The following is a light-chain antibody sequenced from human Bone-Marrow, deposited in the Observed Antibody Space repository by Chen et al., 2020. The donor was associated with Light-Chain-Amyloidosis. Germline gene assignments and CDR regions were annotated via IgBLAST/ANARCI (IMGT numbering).Light chain of an antibody. J-gene: IGKJ1*01. V-gene: IGKV3-20*01. CDR1: KSIGSTY. CDR2: GAS. Sequence: EIVLTQSPGTLSLSPGDTATLSCRASKSIGSTYLAWYQQIPGRAPRVLIYGASSRAADIPDRFRGSGSGTDFTLTINRLEPEDFAMYFCQQYDSFPWTFGQGTNVEIK. CDR3: QQYDSFPWT.